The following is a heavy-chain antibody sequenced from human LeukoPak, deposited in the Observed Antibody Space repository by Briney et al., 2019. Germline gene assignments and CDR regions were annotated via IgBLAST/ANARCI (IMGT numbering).Heavy chain of an antibody. J-gene: IGHJ4*02. V-gene: IGHV3-30*02. CDR3: AKDRSSSWIDY. CDR2: IRYDGSNK. D-gene: IGHD6-13*01. CDR1: GFTFSSYG. Sequence: GGSLRLSCAASGFTFSSYGMHWVRQAPGKGLEWVAFIRYDGSNKYYADSVKGRFTISRDNSKNTLYLQMNSLRAEDTAVYYCAKDRSSSWIDYWGQGTLVTVSS.